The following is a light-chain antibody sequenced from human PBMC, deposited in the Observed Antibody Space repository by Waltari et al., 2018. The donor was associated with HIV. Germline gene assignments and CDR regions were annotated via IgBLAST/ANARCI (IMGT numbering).Light chain of an antibody. CDR3: CSFAGSYTLV. Sequence: QSTLTPPRSVSASPGQSVTISCTGTSTDIGDYNYDSWYQQPPGQAPKLMIYDVTKRPSGVPDRFSGSKSGNTASLTISGLQAEDEAAYYCCSFAGSYTLVFGGGTKLTVL. J-gene: IGLJ3*02. CDR1: STDIGDYNY. CDR2: DVT. V-gene: IGLV2-11*01.